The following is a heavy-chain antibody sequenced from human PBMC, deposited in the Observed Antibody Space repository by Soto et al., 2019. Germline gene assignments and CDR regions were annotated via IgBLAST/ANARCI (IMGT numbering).Heavy chain of an antibody. D-gene: IGHD2-8*01. CDR1: GFNFSNFG. J-gene: IGHJ3*01. CDR3: AKSVAYCKNGSCSPEAFDV. V-gene: IGHV3-30*18. Sequence: QVQLVESGGGVVQPGRSLRLSCAGSGFNFSNFGIHWVRQAPGKGLEWVAVISHDGGNKYYADSVKGQFNISRDSCKNTVYLQMTSLTVEDTAVYYCAKSVAYCKNGSCSPEAFDVWGQGTMVTVSS. CDR2: ISHDGGNK.